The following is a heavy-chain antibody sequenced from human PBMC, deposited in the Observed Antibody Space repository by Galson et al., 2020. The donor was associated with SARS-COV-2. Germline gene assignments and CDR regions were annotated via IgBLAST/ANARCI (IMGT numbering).Heavy chain of an antibody. CDR1: GYTFTSYG. CDR2: ISAYNGNT. J-gene: IGHJ4*02. CDR3: ARDRGTVDILTGYYTMVDY. Sequence: ASVKVSCKASGYTFTSYGISWVRQAPGQGLEWMGWISAYNGNTNYAQKLQGRVTMTTDTSTNTAYMELRSLRSDDTAVYYCARDRGTVDILTGYYTMVDYWGQGTLVTVSS. V-gene: IGHV1-18*01. D-gene: IGHD3-9*01.